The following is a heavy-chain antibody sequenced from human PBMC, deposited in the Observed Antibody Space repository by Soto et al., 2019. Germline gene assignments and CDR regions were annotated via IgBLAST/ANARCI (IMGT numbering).Heavy chain of an antibody. CDR3: VRYCSSTSCYALWYFDL. V-gene: IGHV4-59*08. D-gene: IGHD2-2*01. CDR2: IYYSGST. CDR1: GGSISSYY. Sequence: QVQLQESGPGLVKPSETLSLTCTVSGGSISSYYWSWIRQPPGKGLEWIGYIYYSGSTNYNPSLKSRVTISVDTSKNQFSLKLSSVTAADTAVYYCVRYCSSTSCYALWYFDLWGRGTLVTVSS. J-gene: IGHJ2*01.